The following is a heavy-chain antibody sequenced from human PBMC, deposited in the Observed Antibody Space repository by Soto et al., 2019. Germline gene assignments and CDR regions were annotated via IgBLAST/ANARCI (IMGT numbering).Heavy chain of an antibody. J-gene: IGHJ4*02. V-gene: IGHV4-61*08. CDR3: ARVGTVHSYWHDY. Sequence: QVQLQESGPGLVKPAETLSLTCTVSGGSVSSDGSYWSWIRQPPGKGLEWIGYVYDGGRTKYNPFLKSRVSRSVDGSNTQISLKMSFVTAADTAVYYCARVGTVHSYWHDYWGQGTQVAVSS. CDR1: GGSVSSDGSY. D-gene: IGHD2-8*02. CDR2: VYDGGRT.